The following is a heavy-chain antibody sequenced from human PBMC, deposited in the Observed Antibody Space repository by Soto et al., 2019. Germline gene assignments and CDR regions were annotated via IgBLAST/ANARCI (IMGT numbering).Heavy chain of an antibody. CDR1: GGSISPYY. V-gene: IGHV4-34*01. J-gene: IGHJ6*02. D-gene: IGHD3-10*01. CDR2: INHSGST. Sequence: SETLSLTCTVSGGSISPYYWSWIRQPPGKGLEWIGEINHSGSTNYNPSLKSRVTISVDTSKNQFSLKLSSVTAADTAVYYCRSDDGSSLDVWGQGTTVTVSS. CDR3: RSDDGSSLDV.